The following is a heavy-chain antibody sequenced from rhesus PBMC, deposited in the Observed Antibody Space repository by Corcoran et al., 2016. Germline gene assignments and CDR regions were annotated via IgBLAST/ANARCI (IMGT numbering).Heavy chain of an antibody. CDR1: GGSIIVYY. J-gene: IGHJ5-2*02. V-gene: IGHV4-165*02. Sequence: QVQLQESGPGLVKPSETLSLTCAFSGGSIIVYYYNWTRQDPGKGLEWSGYIGASNGITNYNPSRKSRVTISTDPSKNQFSLNLNSVTAADTAVYYCAGFSGWYCSLDVWGRGLLVTVSS. CDR3: AGFSGWYCSLDV. CDR2: IGASNGIT. D-gene: IGHD6-31*01.